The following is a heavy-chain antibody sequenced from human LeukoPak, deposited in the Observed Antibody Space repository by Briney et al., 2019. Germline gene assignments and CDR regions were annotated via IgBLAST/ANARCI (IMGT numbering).Heavy chain of an antibody. CDR3: ARRNLHPYGRPPDY. CDR2: INHSGST. V-gene: IGHV4-34*01. CDR1: GGSFSGYY. D-gene: IGHD4-17*01. J-gene: IGHJ4*02. Sequence: SETLSLTCAVYGGSFSGYYWSWIRQPPGKGLEWIGEINHSGSTNYNPSLKSRVTISVDTSMNQFSLKLTSATAADTALYYCARRNLHPYGRPPDYWGQGTLVTVSS.